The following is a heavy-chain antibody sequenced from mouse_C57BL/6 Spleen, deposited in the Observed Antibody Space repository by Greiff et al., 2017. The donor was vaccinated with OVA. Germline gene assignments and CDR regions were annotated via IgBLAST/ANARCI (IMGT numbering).Heavy chain of an antibody. CDR2: IDPSDSYT. D-gene: IGHD4-1*02. V-gene: IGHV1-50*01. Sequence: VQLQQPGAELVKPGASVKLSCKASGYTFTSYWMQWVKQRPGQGLEWIGEIDPSDSYTNYNQKFKGKATLTVDTSSSTAYMQLSSLTSEDSAVYYCASLVPQLAWFADWGKGTLVTVSA. J-gene: IGHJ3*01. CDR1: GYTFTSYW. CDR3: ASLVPQLAWFAD.